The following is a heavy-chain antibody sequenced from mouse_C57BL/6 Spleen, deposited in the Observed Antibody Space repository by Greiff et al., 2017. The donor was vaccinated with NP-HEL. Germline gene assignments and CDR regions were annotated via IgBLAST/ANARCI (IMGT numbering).Heavy chain of an antibody. CDR2: INPNNGGT. Sequence: DVQLQESGPELVKPGASVKMSCKASGYTFTDYNMHWVKQSHGKSLEWIGYINPNNGGTSYNQKFKGKATLTVDKSSSTAYMQLRRLTSEDSAVYYCARLGLPYYFDYWGQGTTLTVSS. CDR3: ARLGLPYYFDY. CDR1: GYTFTDYN. J-gene: IGHJ2*01. D-gene: IGHD3-3*01. V-gene: IGHV1-22*01.